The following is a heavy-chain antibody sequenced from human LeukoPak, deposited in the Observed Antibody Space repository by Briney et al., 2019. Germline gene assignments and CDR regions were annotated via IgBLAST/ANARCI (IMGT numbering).Heavy chain of an antibody. CDR3: ARGSCQRAACYYYYYMDV. CDR2: IYYSGST. Sequence: SETLSLTCTVSGGSISSYYWSWIRQPPGKGLEWIGYIYYSGSTNYNPSLKSRVTISVDTSKNQFSLKLSSVTAADTAVYYCARGSCQRAACYYYYYMDVWGKGTTVTVSS. V-gene: IGHV4-59*01. D-gene: IGHD2-2*01. J-gene: IGHJ6*03. CDR1: GGSISSYY.